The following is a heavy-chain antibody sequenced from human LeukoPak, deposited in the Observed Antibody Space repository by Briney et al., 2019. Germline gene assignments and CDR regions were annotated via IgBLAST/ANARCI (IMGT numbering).Heavy chain of an antibody. J-gene: IGHJ5*02. D-gene: IGHD7-27*01. CDR1: GASVTDYY. CDR3: TRGHWGLQS. CDR2: IHHSGNS. Sequence: SETLSLTCIVSGASVTDYYWSWIRQSPGKGLEWIGYIHHSGNSDYNPSLRSRVTTSLDTSKNQFSLNLISVTAADTAVYYCTRGHWGLQSWSQGTLVTVSS. V-gene: IGHV4-59*02.